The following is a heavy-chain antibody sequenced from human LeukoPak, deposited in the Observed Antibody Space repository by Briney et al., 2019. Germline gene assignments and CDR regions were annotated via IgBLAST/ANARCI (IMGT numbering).Heavy chain of an antibody. D-gene: IGHD3-3*01. CDR3: ARAGRFLEWHDAFDI. CDR2: INPSGGST. J-gene: IGHJ3*02. CDR1: GYTFTSYY. V-gene: IGHV1-46*01. Sequence: AASVKVSCKASGYTFTSYYMHWVRQAPGQGLEWMGIINPSGGSTSYAQKFQGRVTMTRDTSTSTVYMELSSLRSEDTAVYYCARAGRFLEWHDAFDIWGQGTMVTVSS.